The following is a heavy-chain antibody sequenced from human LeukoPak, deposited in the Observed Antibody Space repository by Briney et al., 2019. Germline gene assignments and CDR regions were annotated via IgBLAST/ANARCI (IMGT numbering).Heavy chain of an antibody. D-gene: IGHD5-18*01. CDR3: ARVGDTAMVYFDY. J-gene: IGHJ4*02. CDR1: GFTFSSYS. Sequence: GGSLRLSCAASGFTFSSYSMNWVRQAPGKGLEWVSSISSSSSYIYYADSVKGRFTISRDNAKNSLYLQMNSLRAEDTAVYYCARVGDTAMVYFDYWGRGTLVTVSS. V-gene: IGHV3-21*01. CDR2: ISSSSSYI.